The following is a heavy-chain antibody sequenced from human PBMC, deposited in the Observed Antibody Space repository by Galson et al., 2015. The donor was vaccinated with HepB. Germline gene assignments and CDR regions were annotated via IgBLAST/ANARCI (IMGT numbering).Heavy chain of an antibody. CDR1: GFIFNSYS. CDR3: ARDNSGWGFDP. J-gene: IGHJ5*02. Sequence: SLRLSCAASGFIFNSYSLNWVRQAPGKGLEWVSSISSSSSFIFYADSVKGRFTVSRDNAKNSLYLQMNSLRAEDTAVYYCARDNSGWGFDPWGQGTLVTVSS. CDR2: ISSSSSFI. D-gene: IGHD5-12*01. V-gene: IGHV3-21*01.